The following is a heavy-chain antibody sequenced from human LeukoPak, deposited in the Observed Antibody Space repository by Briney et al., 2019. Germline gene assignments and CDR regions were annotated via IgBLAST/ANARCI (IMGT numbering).Heavy chain of an antibody. CDR2: IIPIFGTA. D-gene: IGHD6-19*01. V-gene: IGHV1-69*13. CDR1: GGAFNTYA. CDR3: ARDEGVAVAGPFDY. J-gene: IGHJ4*02. Sequence: SVKVSCKASGGAFNTYALIWVRQAPGQGLEWMGGIIPIFGTANYAQKFQGRVTITADESTSTAYMELSSLRSEDTAVYYCARDEGVAVAGPFDYWGQGTLVTVSS.